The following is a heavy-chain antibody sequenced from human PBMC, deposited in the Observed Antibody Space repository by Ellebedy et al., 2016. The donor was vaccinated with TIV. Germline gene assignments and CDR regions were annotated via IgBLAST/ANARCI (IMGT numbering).Heavy chain of an antibody. J-gene: IGHJ4*02. Sequence: GGSLRLSXAVAGFPFSSFAMSWVRQAPGKGLEWVASTGDDTFYADSVKGRFTISRDNSKNTLFLQMILLRAEDTAVYYCAKAYGVQFDFWGQGTLITVSS. CDR2: TGDDT. V-gene: IGHV3-23*01. D-gene: IGHD4-17*01. CDR1: GFPFSSFA. CDR3: AKAYGVQFDF.